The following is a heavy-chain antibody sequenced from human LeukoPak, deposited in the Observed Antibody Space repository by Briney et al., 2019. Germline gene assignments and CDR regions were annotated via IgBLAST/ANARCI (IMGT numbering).Heavy chain of an antibody. CDR2: IKPDGKMT. CDR3: ARVSSGQQWLAFDY. V-gene: IGHV3-74*01. Sequence: GGSLRLSCAASGFTFSSYAMSWVRQAPGKGLVSVSRIKPDGKMTDYADSVRGRFTVSRDDAQNTLFLHMSSLRTDDTAVYYCARVSSGQQWLAFDYWGQGILVTVSS. D-gene: IGHD6-19*01. J-gene: IGHJ4*02. CDR1: GFTFSSYA.